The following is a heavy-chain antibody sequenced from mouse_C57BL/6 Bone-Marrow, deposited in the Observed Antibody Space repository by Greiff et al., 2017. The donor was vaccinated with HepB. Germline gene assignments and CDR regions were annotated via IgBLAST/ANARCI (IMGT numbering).Heavy chain of an antibody. V-gene: IGHV1-76*01. D-gene: IGHD1-1*01. Sequence: VHLVESGAELVRPGASVKLSCKASGYTFTDYYINWVKQRPGQGLEWIARIYPGSGNTYYNEKFKGKATLTAEKSSSTAYMQLSSLTSEDSAVYFCARGDYGSSYGAMDYWGQGTSVTVSS. CDR1: GYTFTDYY. J-gene: IGHJ4*01. CDR3: ARGDYGSSYGAMDY. CDR2: IYPGSGNT.